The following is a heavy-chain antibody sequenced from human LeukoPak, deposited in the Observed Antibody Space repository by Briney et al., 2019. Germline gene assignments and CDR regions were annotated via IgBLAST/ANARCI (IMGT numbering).Heavy chain of an antibody. Sequence: PGGSLRLSCAASGFTFDDYAMHWVRQAPGKGLEWVSLISGDGGSTYYADSVKGRFTISRDNSKNSLYLQMNSLRTEGTALYYCAKGPVVDTAMAYFDYWGQGTLVTVSS. CDR2: ISGDGGST. D-gene: IGHD5-18*01. J-gene: IGHJ4*02. CDR1: GFTFDDYA. CDR3: AKGPVVDTAMAYFDY. V-gene: IGHV3-43*02.